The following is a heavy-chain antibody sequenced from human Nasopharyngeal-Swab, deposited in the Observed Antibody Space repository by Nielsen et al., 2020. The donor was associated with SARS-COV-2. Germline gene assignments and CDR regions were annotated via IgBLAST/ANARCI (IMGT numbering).Heavy chain of an antibody. J-gene: IGHJ6*02. CDR2: ISSSSSYI. Sequence: GESLKISCAASGFTFSSYSMNWVRQAPGKGLEWVSSISSSSSYIYYADSVKGRFTISRDNAKNPLYLQMNSLRAEDTAVYYCARASGYDFGYYYGMDVWGQGTTVTVSS. CDR3: ARASGYDFGYYYGMDV. CDR1: GFTFSSYS. V-gene: IGHV3-21*01. D-gene: IGHD5-12*01.